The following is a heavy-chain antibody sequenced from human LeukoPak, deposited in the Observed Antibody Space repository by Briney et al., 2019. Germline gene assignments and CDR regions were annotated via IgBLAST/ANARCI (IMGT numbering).Heavy chain of an antibody. CDR1: GFTFSSYW. D-gene: IGHD3-22*01. CDR3: ARDYARVVIPLFDY. Sequence: PGGSLRLSCAASGFTFSSYWMSWVRQAPGKGLEWVANIKQDGSEKYYVDSVKGRFTISRDNAKNSLYLQMNSLRAEDTAVYYCARDYARVVIPLFDYWGQGTLVTVSS. J-gene: IGHJ4*02. CDR2: IKQDGSEK. V-gene: IGHV3-7*01.